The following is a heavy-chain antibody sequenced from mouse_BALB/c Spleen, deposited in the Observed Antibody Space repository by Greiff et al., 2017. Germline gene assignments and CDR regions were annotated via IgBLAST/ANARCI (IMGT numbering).Heavy chain of an antibody. Sequence: EVQRVESGGGLVKPGGSLKLSCAASGFTFSSYAMSWVRQTPEKRLEWVASISSGGSTYYPDSVKGRFTISRDNARNILYLQMSSLRSEDTAMYYCARGLDYDLFAYWGQGTLVTVSA. CDR2: ISSGGST. D-gene: IGHD2-4*01. J-gene: IGHJ3*01. CDR3: ARGLDYDLFAY. CDR1: GFTFSSYA. V-gene: IGHV5-6-5*01.